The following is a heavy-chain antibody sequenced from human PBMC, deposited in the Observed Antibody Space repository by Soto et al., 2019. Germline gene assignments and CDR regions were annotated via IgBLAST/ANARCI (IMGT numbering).Heavy chain of an antibody. Sequence: SETLSLTCTVPGDSISNYYWSWIRQPPGKGLEWIGYVYYTGSTNYNPSLKSRVTISVETSNNQFSLKLTSVTAADTAVYYCARGSILPYWGQGTLVTVSS. V-gene: IGHV4-59*01. CDR2: VYYTGST. J-gene: IGHJ4*02. CDR1: GDSISNYY. CDR3: ARGSILPY.